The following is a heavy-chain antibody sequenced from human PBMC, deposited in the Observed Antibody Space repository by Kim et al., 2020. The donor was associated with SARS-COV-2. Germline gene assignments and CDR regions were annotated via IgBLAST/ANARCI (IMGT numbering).Heavy chain of an antibody. CDR3: AREVDSNPLDY. CDR2: ISSSSYI. D-gene: IGHD3-22*01. V-gene: IGHV3-21*01. Sequence: GGSLRLSCAASGFTFSSYSMNWVRQAPGKGLEWVSSISSSSYIYYADSVKGRFTISRDNAKNSLYLQMNSLRAEDTAVYYCAREVDSNPLDYWGQGTLVTVSS. CDR1: GFTFSSYS. J-gene: IGHJ4*02.